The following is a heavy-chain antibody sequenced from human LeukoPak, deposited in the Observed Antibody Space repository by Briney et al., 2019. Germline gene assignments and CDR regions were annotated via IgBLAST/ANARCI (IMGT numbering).Heavy chain of an antibody. CDR2: TYYRSKWYY. J-gene: IGHJ3*01. CDR3: ARGFALDF. CDR1: GDTVSSNSAA. V-gene: IGHV6-1*01. Sequence: SPTLSLTCDISGDTVSSNSAAWNWLRQSPSRGLEWLGSTYYRSKWYYDYAVSVKSRITISPDTSKNQFSLQLNSVTADDTAVYYCARGFALDFWGQGTMVTVSS.